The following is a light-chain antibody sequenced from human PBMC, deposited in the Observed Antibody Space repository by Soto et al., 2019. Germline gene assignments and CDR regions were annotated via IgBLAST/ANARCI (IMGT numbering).Light chain of an antibody. Sequence: EVVMTQSPATLSVSPGERATLSCRASQNVHSNIAWYQQKPGQAPSLLISYASTRATGIPARCSGSGSGTEFTLTISSLQAEYFGVYYCQHYSNWPPTFGPGTKVEIK. J-gene: IGKJ3*01. V-gene: IGKV3-15*01. CDR2: YAS. CDR3: QHYSNWPPT. CDR1: QNVHSN.